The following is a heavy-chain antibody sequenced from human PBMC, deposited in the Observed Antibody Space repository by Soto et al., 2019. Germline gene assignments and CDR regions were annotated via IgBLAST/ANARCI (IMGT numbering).Heavy chain of an antibody. Sequence: QVQLMQSGAEVRKPGASVKVSCKASGYTFTSYGISWVRQAPGQGLEWVGWSSADNGNRDYAQKFQGRVTVTVDSPTNTAYMELRSLRSDDTAVYYCARTYGYNYYFDYWGQGTLVTVSS. CDR1: GYTFTSYG. V-gene: IGHV1-18*01. CDR2: SSADNGNR. D-gene: IGHD5-18*01. CDR3: ARTYGYNYYFDY. J-gene: IGHJ4*02.